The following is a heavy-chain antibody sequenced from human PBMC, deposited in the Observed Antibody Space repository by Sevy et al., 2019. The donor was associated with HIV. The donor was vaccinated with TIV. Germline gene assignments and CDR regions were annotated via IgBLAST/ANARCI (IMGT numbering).Heavy chain of an antibody. V-gene: IGHV3-23*01. Sequence: GGSLRLSCGVSGFALRSYTMNWVRQAPGKGLEWVASISATGGSTYYADSVKGRFTISRDVFKSTIYLEMNSLTAEDTAMFYYAKTLQKLPFHPHYFDYWGQGTLVTVSS. CDR2: ISATGGST. CDR1: GFALRSYT. D-gene: IGHD2-21*02. CDR3: AKTLQKLPFHPHYFDY. J-gene: IGHJ4*02.